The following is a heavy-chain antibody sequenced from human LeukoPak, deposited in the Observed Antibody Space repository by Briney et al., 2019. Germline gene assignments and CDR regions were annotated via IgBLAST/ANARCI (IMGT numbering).Heavy chain of an antibody. CDR2: INHSGST. CDR3: ASVNAWKYGQGRFDP. V-gene: IGHV4-34*01. Sequence: PSETLSLTCAVYGGSFSGYYWSWIRQPPGKGLEWIGEINHSGSTNYNPSLKSRVTISVDTSKNQFSLKLSSVTAADTAVYYCASVNAWKYGQGRFDPWGQGTLVTVSS. J-gene: IGHJ5*02. D-gene: IGHD1-7*01. CDR1: GGSFSGYY.